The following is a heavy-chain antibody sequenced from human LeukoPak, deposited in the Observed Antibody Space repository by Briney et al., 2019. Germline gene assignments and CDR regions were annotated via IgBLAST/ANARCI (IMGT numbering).Heavy chain of an antibody. CDR2: INHSGST. CDR3: ARGRQQQLVRAFDY. V-gene: IGHV4-34*01. D-gene: IGHD6-13*01. Sequence: SETLSLTCAVYGGSFSGYYWSWIRQPPGKGLEWIGEINHSGSTNYNPSLKSRVTISEDTSKNQFSLKLSSVTAADTAVYYCARGRQQQLVRAFDYWGQGTLATVSS. J-gene: IGHJ4*02. CDR1: GGSFSGYY.